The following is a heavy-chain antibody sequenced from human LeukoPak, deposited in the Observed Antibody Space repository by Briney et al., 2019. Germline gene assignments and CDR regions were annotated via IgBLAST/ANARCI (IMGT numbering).Heavy chain of an antibody. CDR2: ISSSGSTI. J-gene: IGHJ3*02. V-gene: IGHV3-11*04. CDR1: GFTFSDYY. Sequence: GGSLRLSCAASGFTFSDYYISWIRQAPGKGLEWVSYISSSGSTIYYADSVKGRFTISRDNAKNSLYLQMNSLRAEDTAVYYCARIEYSSWAFDIWGQGTMVTVSS. CDR3: ARIEYSSWAFDI. D-gene: IGHD6-6*01.